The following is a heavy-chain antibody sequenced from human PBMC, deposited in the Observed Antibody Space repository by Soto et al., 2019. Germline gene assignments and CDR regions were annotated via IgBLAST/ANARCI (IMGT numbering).Heavy chain of an antibody. CDR2: IYYSGST. CDR1: GGSISSYY. J-gene: IGHJ5*02. D-gene: IGHD2-2*01. Sequence: SETLSLTCTVSGGSISSYYWSWIRQPPGKGLEWIGYIYYSGSTNYDPSLKSRVTISVDTSKNQFSLKLSSVTAADTAVYYCARRQRYCSNTSCYPTNWFDPWGQGTLVTVSS. V-gene: IGHV4-59*08. CDR3: ARRQRYCSNTSCYPTNWFDP.